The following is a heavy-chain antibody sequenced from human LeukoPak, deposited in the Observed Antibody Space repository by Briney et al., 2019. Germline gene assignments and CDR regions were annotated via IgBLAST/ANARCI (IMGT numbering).Heavy chain of an antibody. Sequence: GGSLRLSCEASGFIFTNYEMNWVRQAPGKGLEWVSYINSDGTTLYYADSVNGRFTISRDNAKNSLYLQMNSLRAEDTAVYYCARVGRWLQLPHFDYWGQGTLVTVSS. D-gene: IGHD5-24*01. CDR3: ARVGRWLQLPHFDY. CDR1: GFIFTNYE. CDR2: INSDGTTL. J-gene: IGHJ4*02. V-gene: IGHV3-48*03.